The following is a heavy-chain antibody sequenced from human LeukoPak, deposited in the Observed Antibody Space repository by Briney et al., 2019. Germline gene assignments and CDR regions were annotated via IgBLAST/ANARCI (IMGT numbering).Heavy chain of an antibody. CDR2: IYYSGST. Sequence: SETLSLTCTVSGGSISSYYWSWIRQPPGKGLEWIGYIYYSGSTNYNPSLKSRVTISVNTSKNQFSLKLSSVTAADTAVYYCARLWSSSRAFDIWGQGTMVTVSS. D-gene: IGHD3-3*01. CDR3: ARLWSSSRAFDI. J-gene: IGHJ3*02. V-gene: IGHV4-59*08. CDR1: GGSISSYY.